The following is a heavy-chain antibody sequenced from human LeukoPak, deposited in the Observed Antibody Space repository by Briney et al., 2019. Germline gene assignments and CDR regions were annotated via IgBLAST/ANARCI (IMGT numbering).Heavy chain of an antibody. CDR2: KSYSGGT. V-gene: IGHV4-59*01. J-gene: IGHJ4*02. CDR3: VRDGGEWLPDY. Sequence: SKTLSLTCTVSGGSISSYSWCWIRQPPGKGLEWIGYKSYSGGTNYNPSLKSRVTISVDTSKRQISLTLNSVTAADTAVYYCVRDGGEWLPDYWGQGILVTVSS. D-gene: IGHD3-3*01. CDR1: GGSISSYS.